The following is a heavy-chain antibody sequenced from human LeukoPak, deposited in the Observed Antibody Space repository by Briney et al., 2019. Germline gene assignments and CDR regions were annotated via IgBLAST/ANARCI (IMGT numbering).Heavy chain of an antibody. V-gene: IGHV3-23*01. D-gene: IGHD2-8*01. CDR2: RGSSGGAT. J-gene: IGHJ4*02. CDR3: SKGKDFNGYDVDS. CDR1: GFTFSSFG. Sequence: PGGSLRLSCAAPGFTFSSFGMSWVRQSPATGLEWVTVRGSSGGATPDAESVKGRFTISRDNSKNTLYLEMSRGRADDTDVYYCSKGKDFNGYDVDSGGQGTGV.